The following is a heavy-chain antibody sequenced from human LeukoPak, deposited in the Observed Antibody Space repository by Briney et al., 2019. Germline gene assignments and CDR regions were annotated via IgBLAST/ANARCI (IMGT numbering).Heavy chain of an antibody. CDR2: INPNSGGR. D-gene: IGHD2-2*01. Sequence: GASVRVSCKASGYTFTCYYMHWVGQAPGQGREWMGWINPNSGGRNNAQKFQGRVTITRDTSISTAYMELSRLRSDDTAVYYCARAERGWVPAALWGQGTLVTVSS. CDR1: GYTFTCYY. V-gene: IGHV1-2*02. CDR3: ARAERGWVPAAL. J-gene: IGHJ4*02.